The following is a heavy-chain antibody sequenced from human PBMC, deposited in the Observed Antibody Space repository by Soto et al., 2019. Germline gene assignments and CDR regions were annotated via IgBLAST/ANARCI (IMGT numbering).Heavy chain of an antibody. CDR2: IYYSGST. Sequence: SETLSLTCTVSGGSISSGGYYWSWIRQHPGKGLEWIGYIYYSGSTYYNPSLKSRVTISVDTSKNQFSLKLSSVTAADTAVYYCASGKFLNDKDYGDYDFYYYYYMDVWGKGTTVTVSS. CDR1: GGSISSGGYY. CDR3: ASGKFLNDKDYGDYDFYYYYYMDV. V-gene: IGHV4-31*03. D-gene: IGHD4-17*01. J-gene: IGHJ6*03.